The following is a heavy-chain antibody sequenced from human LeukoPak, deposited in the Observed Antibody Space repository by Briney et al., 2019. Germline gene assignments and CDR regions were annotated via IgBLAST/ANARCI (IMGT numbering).Heavy chain of an antibody. D-gene: IGHD3-9*01. Sequence: PGGSLRLSCAASGFTFSSYEMNWVRQAPGKGLEWVSYISSSGSTIYYADSVKGRFTISRDNAKNSLYLQMNSLRAEDTAVYYCARDQNYDILTGYPDPLYYYGMDVWGQGTTVTVSS. CDR3: ARDQNYDILTGYPDPLYYYGMDV. J-gene: IGHJ6*02. CDR2: ISSSGSTI. CDR1: GFTFSSYE. V-gene: IGHV3-48*03.